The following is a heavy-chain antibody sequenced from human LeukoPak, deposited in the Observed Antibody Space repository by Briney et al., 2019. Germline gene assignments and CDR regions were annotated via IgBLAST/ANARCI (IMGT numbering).Heavy chain of an antibody. Sequence: GGSLRLSCAASGFTFSSNWMHWVRQAPGKGLVWVSRIKSDGSSTSYADSVKGRFTISRDNAKNTLYLQMNSLKTEDTAVYYCTTDPEAYYYDSSGYQTTGYFDYWGQGTLVTVSS. D-gene: IGHD3-22*01. CDR3: TTDPEAYYYDSSGYQTTGYFDY. J-gene: IGHJ4*02. V-gene: IGHV3-74*01. CDR2: IKSDGSST. CDR1: GFTFSSNW.